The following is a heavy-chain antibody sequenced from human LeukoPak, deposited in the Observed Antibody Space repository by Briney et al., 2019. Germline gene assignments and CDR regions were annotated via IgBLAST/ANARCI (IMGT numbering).Heavy chain of an antibody. J-gene: IGHJ4*02. CDR3: ARGPSGYHNT. Sequence: PGGSLRLSCAASGFTFSSYGMHWVRQAPGKGLEWVAFIRYDGNNKYYADSVKGRFTISRDISKNTLYLQMNSLRAEDTAVYYCARGPSGYHNTGGQGTLVTVSS. D-gene: IGHD5-12*01. CDR1: GFTFSSYG. CDR2: IRYDGNNK. V-gene: IGHV3-30*02.